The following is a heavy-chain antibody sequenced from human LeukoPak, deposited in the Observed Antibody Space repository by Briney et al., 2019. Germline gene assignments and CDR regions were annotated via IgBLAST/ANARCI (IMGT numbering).Heavy chain of an antibody. V-gene: IGHV3-7*01. J-gene: IGHJ4*02. CDR2: IKQDGGEK. Sequence: GGSLSLSCAASGFTFSSYWMSWVRQAPGKGLEWVANIKQDGGEKYYADPVQGRFTVSRDNAKKSLYLQMNSLRAEDTAVYYCARMGGSYGYWGQGTLVTVSS. CDR1: GFTFSSYW. D-gene: IGHD1-26*01. CDR3: ARMGGSYGY.